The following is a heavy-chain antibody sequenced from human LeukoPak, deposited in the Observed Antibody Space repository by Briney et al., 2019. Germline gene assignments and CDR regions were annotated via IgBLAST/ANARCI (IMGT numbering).Heavy chain of an antibody. J-gene: IGHJ3*02. CDR1: GFTFSNAW. Sequence: GGSLRLSCAASGFTFSNAWMSWVRQAPGKGLEWVGRIKSKTDGGTTDYAAPVKGRFTISRDDSKNTLYLQMNSLKTEDTAVYYCTTDYELVGIAARPASYDAFDIWGQGTMVTVSS. V-gene: IGHV3-15*01. CDR3: TTDYELVGIAARPASYDAFDI. D-gene: IGHD6-6*01. CDR2: IKSKTDGGTT.